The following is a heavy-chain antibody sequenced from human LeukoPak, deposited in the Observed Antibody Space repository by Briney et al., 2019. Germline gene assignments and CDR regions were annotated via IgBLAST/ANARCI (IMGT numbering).Heavy chain of an antibody. J-gene: IGHJ3*02. D-gene: IGHD3-22*01. V-gene: IGHV4-34*01. Sequence: PSETLSLTCPVYGGSFSGYYWSWIRQPPGKGLEWIGGIYHSGSTNYNPSLKSRVTISVDKSKNQFSLKLSSVTAADTAAYYCARDENYYDDSAFDIWGQGTMVTVSS. CDR1: GGSFSGYY. CDR3: ARDENYYDDSAFDI. CDR2: IYHSGST.